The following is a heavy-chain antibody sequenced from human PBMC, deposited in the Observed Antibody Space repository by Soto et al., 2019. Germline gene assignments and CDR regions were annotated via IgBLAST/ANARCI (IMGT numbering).Heavy chain of an antibody. V-gene: IGHV4-59*08. CDR1: GGSISGYY. J-gene: IGHJ6*02. Sequence: SETLSLTCTVSGGSISGYYWSWIRQPPGKGLEWIGYMYNTGSTVYNPSFKSRVTISVDTSKNQFSLKLNSVTAADTAVYYCARLNGYCVSTSRHGYYGMDVWGQGTTVTGSS. CDR3: ARLNGYCVSTSRHGYYGMDV. D-gene: IGHD2-2*03. CDR2: MYNTGST.